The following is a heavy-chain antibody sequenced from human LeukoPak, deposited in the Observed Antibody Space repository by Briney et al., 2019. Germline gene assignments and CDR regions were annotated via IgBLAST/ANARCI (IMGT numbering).Heavy chain of an antibody. CDR2: IYSGGST. V-gene: IGHV3-53*01. CDR1: AXTVNNNY. J-gene: IGHJ4*02. CDR3: ARSPITGEIYFHY. D-gene: IGHD7-27*01. Sequence: GGSLRLSCTTSAXTVNNNYMSWVRQAPGKGLESVAIIYSGGSTYYADSVKGRFTISRDNSKNMLYLQMNSLRVEDTAVYYCARSPITGEIYFHYWGQGTLVTVSS.